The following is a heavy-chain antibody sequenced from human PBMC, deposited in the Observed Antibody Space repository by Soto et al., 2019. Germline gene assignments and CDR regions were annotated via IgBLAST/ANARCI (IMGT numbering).Heavy chain of an antibody. D-gene: IGHD3-3*01. CDR2: ISDGGGST. Sequence: EVQLLESGGGLVQPGGSLRLSCAASGFTFNNFAMSWVRQAPGKGLEWVSSISDGGGSTYYGDSVKGRFTISRDNSMYALYLQMNSLRAEDTAVYYCARCPGERCARNTIFGVVGEAFDYWGQGTLVTVSS. CDR1: GFTFNNFA. J-gene: IGHJ4*02. CDR3: ARCPGERCARNTIFGVVGEAFDY. V-gene: IGHV3-23*01.